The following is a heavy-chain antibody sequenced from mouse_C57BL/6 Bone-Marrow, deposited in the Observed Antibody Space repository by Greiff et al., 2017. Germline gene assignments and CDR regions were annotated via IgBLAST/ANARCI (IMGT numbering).Heavy chain of an antibody. D-gene: IGHD2-4*01. CDR3: ARDSYYDYDEGFYFDY. CDR1: GFTFSDYY. V-gene: IGHV5-16*01. Sequence: EVKVVESEGGLVQPGSSMKLSCTASGFTFSDYYMAWVRQVPEKGLEWVANINYDGSSTYYLDSLKSRFIISRDNAKNILYLQMSSLKSEDTATYYCARDSYYDYDEGFYFDYWGQGTTLTVSS. CDR2: INYDGSST. J-gene: IGHJ2*01.